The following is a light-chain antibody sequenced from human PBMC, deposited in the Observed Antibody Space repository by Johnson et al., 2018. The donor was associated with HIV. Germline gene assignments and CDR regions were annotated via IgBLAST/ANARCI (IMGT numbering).Light chain of an antibody. V-gene: IGLV1-51*02. CDR1: RSNIGNNY. J-gene: IGLJ1*01. CDR2: ENN. Sequence: QSVLTQSPSVSAAPGQKVTISCSGSRSNIGNNYVTWYQQPPGTAPKLLIYENNKRPSANPDRFSGSKSGTSATLAITGLQTGDEAHYYYGTWDNNLSAPYVVGTGTKVTVL. CDR3: GTWDNNLSAPYV.